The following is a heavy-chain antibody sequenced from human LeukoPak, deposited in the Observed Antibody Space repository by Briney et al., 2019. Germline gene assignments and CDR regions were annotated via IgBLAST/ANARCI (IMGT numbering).Heavy chain of an antibody. D-gene: IGHD1-1*01. J-gene: IGHJ4*02. V-gene: IGHV3-23*01. CDR2: ISGSGGST. CDR1: GFTFSSYA. CDR3: AKDPNGPEAEYYFDY. Sequence: PGGSLRLSCAASGFTFSSYAMSWVRQAPGKGLEWVSAISGSGGSTYYADSVKGRFTISRDNSKNTLYLQMNSLRAEDTAVYYCAKDPNGPEAEYYFDYWGQGTLVTVSS.